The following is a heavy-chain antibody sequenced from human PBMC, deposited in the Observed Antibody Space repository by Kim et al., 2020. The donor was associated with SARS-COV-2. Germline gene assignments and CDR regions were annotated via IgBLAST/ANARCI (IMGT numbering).Heavy chain of an antibody. D-gene: IGHD3-16*01. J-gene: IGHJ4*02. V-gene: IGHV4-39*01. CDR3: ARLQMGPITVDY. Sequence: YTPSLKSRVTISVDTSKNQFSLKLSSVTAADTAVYYCARLQMGPITVDYWGQGTLVTVSS.